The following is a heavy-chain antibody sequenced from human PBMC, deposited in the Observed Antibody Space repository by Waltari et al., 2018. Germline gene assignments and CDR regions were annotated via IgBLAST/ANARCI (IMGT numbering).Heavy chain of an antibody. CDR2: IYPGDSDT. Sequence: EVQLVQSAAEVKKPGESLRISCKASGYDLTSYWLAWVRQMPGKGLEWMGIIYPGDSDTRYSPSFQGQVTISVDKSISTAYVQWSSLKASDTAMYYCARVGGAGTSGRKWFDPWGQGTLVTVSS. CDR3: ARVGGAGTSGRKWFDP. V-gene: IGHV5-51*01. J-gene: IGHJ5*02. D-gene: IGHD6-19*01. CDR1: GYDLTSYW.